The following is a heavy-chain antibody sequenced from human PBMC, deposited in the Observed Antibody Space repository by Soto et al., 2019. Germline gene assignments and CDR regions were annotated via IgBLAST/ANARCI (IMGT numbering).Heavy chain of an antibody. CDR3: AFRLPGYSSGWDDLDAFDI. CDR2: MNPNSGNT. V-gene: IGHV1-8*01. CDR1: GYTFTSYD. Sequence: ASVKVSCKASGYTFTSYDINWVRQATGQGLEWMGWMNPNSGNTGYAQKFQGRVTMTRNTSISTAYMELSSLRSEDTAVYYCAFRLPGYSSGWDDLDAFDIWGQGTMVTVSS. J-gene: IGHJ3*02. D-gene: IGHD6-19*01.